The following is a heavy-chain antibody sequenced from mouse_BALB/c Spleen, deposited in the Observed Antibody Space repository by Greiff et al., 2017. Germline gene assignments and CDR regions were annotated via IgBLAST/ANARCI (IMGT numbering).Heavy chain of an antibody. V-gene: IGHV14-3*02. CDR2: IDPANGNT. Sequence: EVQLQQSGAELVKPGASVKLSCTASGFNIKDTYMHWVKQRPEQGLEWIGRIDPANGNTKYDPKFQGKATITADTSSNTDYLQLSSLTSEDTAVYYCARWGSPYVRRDAMDYWGQGTSVTVSS. J-gene: IGHJ4*01. D-gene: IGHD2-14*01. CDR1: GFNIKDTY. CDR3: ARWGSPYVRRDAMDY.